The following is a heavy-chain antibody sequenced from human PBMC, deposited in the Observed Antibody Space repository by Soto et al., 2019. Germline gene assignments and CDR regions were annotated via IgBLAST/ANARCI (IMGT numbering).Heavy chain of an antibody. CDR3: ARLGIRRGYLSKYGMYV. CDR1: GHSFMSFW. V-gene: IGHV5-51*01. Sequence: PGQSLRISCRGYGHSFMSFWLAWQSQMRAKGLEWMGIIYPGDSDTRYSPSFQGQVTISADKSISTAYLQWSSLKASDTAMYYCARLGIRRGYLSKYGMYVWGQGTTVTISS. J-gene: IGHJ6*02. CDR2: IYPGDSDT. D-gene: IGHD3-3*01.